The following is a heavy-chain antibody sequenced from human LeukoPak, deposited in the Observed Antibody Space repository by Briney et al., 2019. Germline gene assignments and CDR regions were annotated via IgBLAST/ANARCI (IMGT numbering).Heavy chain of an antibody. Sequence: GGSLRLSCAASGFTVSSNYLSWVRQAPGKGLEWFSVIYSGGSTYYADSVKGRFTIFRHNSKNTLYLQMNILRAEDTAVYYCARGAFNHFDYWGQGTLVTVSS. CDR1: GFTVSSNY. CDR2: IYSGGST. V-gene: IGHV3-53*04. J-gene: IGHJ4*02. CDR3: ARGAFNHFDY.